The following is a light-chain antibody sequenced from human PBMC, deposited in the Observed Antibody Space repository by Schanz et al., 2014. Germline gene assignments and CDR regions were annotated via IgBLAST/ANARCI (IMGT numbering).Light chain of an antibody. CDR2: DVS. J-gene: IGLJ2*01. CDR1: SSDVGGYNY. Sequence: QSALTQPASVSGSPGQSITISCTGTSSDVGGYNYVSWYQQHPGKAPKLMIYDVSNRPSGVSTRFSGSKSGNTASLTISGLQAEDEASYSCSSYTTTSTLLFGGGTKLTVL. V-gene: IGLV2-14*03. CDR3: SSYTTTSTLL.